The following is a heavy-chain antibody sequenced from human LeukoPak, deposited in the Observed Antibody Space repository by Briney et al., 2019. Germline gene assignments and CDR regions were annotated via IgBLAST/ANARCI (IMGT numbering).Heavy chain of an antibody. J-gene: IGHJ4*02. D-gene: IGHD1-26*01. V-gene: IGHV3-33*06. CDR1: GFTLSSYG. CDR2: IWYDGSNK. CDR3: AKGVVGARHFDY. Sequence: GGSLRLSCAASGFTLSSYGMHWVRQAPGKGLEWVAVIWYDGSNKYYADSVKGRFTISRDNSKNTLYLQMNSLRAEDTAVYYCAKGVVGARHFDYWGQGTLVTVSS.